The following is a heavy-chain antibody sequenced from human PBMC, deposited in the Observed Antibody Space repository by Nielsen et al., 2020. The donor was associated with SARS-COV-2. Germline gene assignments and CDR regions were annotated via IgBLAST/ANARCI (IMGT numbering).Heavy chain of an antibody. V-gene: IGHV3-21*04. CDR2: ISSSSSYI. Sequence: GESLKISCAASGFTFSSYIMNWVRQAPGKGLEWVSSISSSSSYIYYADSVKGRFTISRDNAKNSLYLQMNSLRVDDTAFYFCASDVRPGVTSWFEFAMDVWGLGIAVTV. D-gene: IGHD2-21*02. CDR3: ASDVRPGVTSWFEFAMDV. CDR1: GFTFSSYI. J-gene: IGHJ6*02.